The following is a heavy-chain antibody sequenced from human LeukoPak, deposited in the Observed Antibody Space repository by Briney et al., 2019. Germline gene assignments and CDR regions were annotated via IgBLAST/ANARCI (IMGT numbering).Heavy chain of an antibody. CDR2: ISSSGSTI. J-gene: IGHJ6*04. Sequence: GGPLRLSCAASGFTFSSYEMNWVRQAPGKGLEWVSYISSSGSTIYYADSVKGRFTISRDNAKNSLYLQMNSLRAEDTAVFYCAELGITMIGGVWGKGTTVTISS. D-gene: IGHD3-10*02. CDR3: AELGITMIGGV. CDR1: GFTFSSYE. V-gene: IGHV3-48*03.